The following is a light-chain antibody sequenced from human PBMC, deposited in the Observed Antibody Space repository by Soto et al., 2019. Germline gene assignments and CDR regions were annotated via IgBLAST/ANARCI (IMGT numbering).Light chain of an antibody. CDR2: SNY. CDR3: AACDDILNGYV. CDR1: SSNIESNT. V-gene: IGLV1-44*01. J-gene: IGLJ1*01. Sequence: QSVLTQPPSASGTPGQRVTISCSGSSSNIESNTVTWYQQLPGTAPKLVIYSNYDRPSGVLDRFSGSTSGTSASLVIRGLQSEDEADYYCAACDDILNGYVFGGGTKLTVL.